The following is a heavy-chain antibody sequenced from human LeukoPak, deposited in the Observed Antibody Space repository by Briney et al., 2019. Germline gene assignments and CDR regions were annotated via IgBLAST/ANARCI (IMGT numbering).Heavy chain of an antibody. CDR2: IAYDGSRA. V-gene: IGHV3-33*01. J-gene: IGHJ4*02. CDR1: GFTFDGYG. CDR3: TRYNNDHFDY. Sequence: GGSLRLSCAGSGFTFDGYGMHWFRQTPGKGLEWVAVIAYDGSRAFYADSVKGRFTISRDNSKNTMSVQMDDLRAEDTAVYYCTRYNNDHFDYWGQGTLVTVSS. D-gene: IGHD1-14*01.